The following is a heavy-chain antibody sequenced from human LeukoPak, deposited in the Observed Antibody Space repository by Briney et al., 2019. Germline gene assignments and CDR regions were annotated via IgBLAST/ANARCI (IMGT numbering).Heavy chain of an antibody. Sequence: GASVTVSCKVSGYTLTELSMHWARQAPGKGLEWMGWINPNSGGTNYAQKFQGRVTMTRDTSISTAYMELSRLRSDDTAVYYCARDLGLVVVPAASGYWGQGTLVTVSS. CDR1: GYTLTELS. J-gene: IGHJ1*01. V-gene: IGHV1-2*02. D-gene: IGHD2-2*01. CDR2: INPNSGGT. CDR3: ARDLGLVVVPAASGY.